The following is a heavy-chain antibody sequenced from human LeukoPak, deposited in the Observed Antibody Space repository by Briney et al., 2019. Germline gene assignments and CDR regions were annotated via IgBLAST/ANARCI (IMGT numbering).Heavy chain of an antibody. CDR3: ARTITPEGSSPFDP. Sequence: GESLKISCKGSGYSFTSNWIGWVRQMPGKGLEWMGIIYPGDSDTRYSPSFQGQVTISADKSINTAYLQWSSLQASDTAMYYCARTITPEGSSPFDPWGQGTLVTVSS. V-gene: IGHV5-51*01. D-gene: IGHD5-12*01. CDR2: IYPGDSDT. CDR1: GYSFTSNW. J-gene: IGHJ5*02.